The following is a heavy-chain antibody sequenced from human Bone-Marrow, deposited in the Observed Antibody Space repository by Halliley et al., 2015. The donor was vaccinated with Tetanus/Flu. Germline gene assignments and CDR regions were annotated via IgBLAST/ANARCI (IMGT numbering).Heavy chain of an antibody. V-gene: IGHV3-23*01. J-gene: IGHJ6*02. CDR1: GFSFSTYA. CDR3: AKTDWTGHVDYYFGMDV. CDR2: ISDSGLTT. Sequence: SGFSFSTYAMTWVRQGPGKGLEWVSIISDSGLTTYYADSVKGRFTISRDNSRDILYLQMNTLGAEDTALYYCAKTDWTGHVDYYFGMDVWGQGTTVTVSS. D-gene: IGHD1-1*01.